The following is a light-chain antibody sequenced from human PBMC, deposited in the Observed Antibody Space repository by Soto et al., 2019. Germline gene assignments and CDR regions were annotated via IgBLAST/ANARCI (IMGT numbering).Light chain of an antibody. CDR3: QHYNSYSEA. CDR1: QSVTTN. J-gene: IGKJ1*01. CDR2: GTS. V-gene: IGKV3-15*01. Sequence: EVVMTQSPASLSVSPGERATLSCRASQSVTTNLAWYQQKPGQAPRLLIYGTSNRAAGVPARYSGSRSGTDFTLTITRLEPDDFATYYCQHYNSYSEAFGQGTKVDIK.